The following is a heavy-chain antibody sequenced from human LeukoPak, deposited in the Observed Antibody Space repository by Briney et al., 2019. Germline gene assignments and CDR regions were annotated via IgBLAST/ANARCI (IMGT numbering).Heavy chain of an antibody. CDR2: INHSGST. CDR3: ARDGIAVAPLNYYGMDV. CDR1: GGSFSGSY. D-gene: IGHD6-19*01. J-gene: IGHJ6*02. V-gene: IGHV4-34*01. Sequence: SETVSLTCAVYGGSFSGSYWSWIRQPPGKGLEWIGEINHSGSTNYNPSLKSRVTISVDTSKNQFSLKLSSVTAADTAVYYCARDGIAVAPLNYYGMDVWGQGTTVTVSS.